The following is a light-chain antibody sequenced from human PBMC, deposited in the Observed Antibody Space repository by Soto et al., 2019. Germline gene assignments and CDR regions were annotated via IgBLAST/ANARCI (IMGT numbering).Light chain of an antibody. Sequence: QSALTQPASVSGSPGQSITISCTGTSSEVGGYNYVSWYQQHPGKAPKLMIYEVSNRPSGVSNRFSGSKSGNTASLTISGLQAEDEADYYCSSYTSSSTPVFGGGTNLTVL. J-gene: IGLJ3*02. V-gene: IGLV2-14*01. CDR1: SSEVGGYNY. CDR3: SSYTSSSTPV. CDR2: EVS.